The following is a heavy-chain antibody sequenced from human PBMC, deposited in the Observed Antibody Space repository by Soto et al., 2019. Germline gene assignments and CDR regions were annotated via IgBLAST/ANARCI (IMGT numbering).Heavy chain of an antibody. CDR3: ERTGWPQSSYYFDY. Sequence: EVQLAESGGGLVQPGGSLRLSCAASGFSFSLFWMSWVRQTRGKGLEWVANINEDGSEKFFADSVKGRFTISRDNAKNSLSLKMNSLTADYKAVYYCERTGWPQSSYYFDYLGQGTLVTVSS. J-gene: IGHJ4*02. D-gene: IGHD3-16*01. CDR2: INEDGSEK. V-gene: IGHV3-7*03. CDR1: GFSFSLFW.